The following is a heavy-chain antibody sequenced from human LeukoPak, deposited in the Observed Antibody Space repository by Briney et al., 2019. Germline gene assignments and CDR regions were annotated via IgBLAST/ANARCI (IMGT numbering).Heavy chain of an antibody. CDR3: AARGYDFWSGRGYFDY. J-gene: IGHJ4*02. CDR1: GGSISSYY. CDR2: IYYSGST. Sequence: SETLSLTCTVSGGSISSYYWSWLRQPPGKGLEWIGYIYYSGSTNYNPSLKSRVTISVDTSKNQFSLKLSSVTAADTAVHYCAARGYDFWSGRGYFDYWGQGTLVTVSS. V-gene: IGHV4-59*01. D-gene: IGHD3-3*01.